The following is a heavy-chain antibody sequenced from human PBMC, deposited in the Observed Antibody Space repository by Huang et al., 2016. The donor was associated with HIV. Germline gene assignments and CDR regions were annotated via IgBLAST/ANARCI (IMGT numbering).Heavy chain of an antibody. CDR3: ARTAYVYGFRQGYNWFDP. V-gene: IGHV1-69*13. J-gene: IGHJ5*02. CDR1: GGTFSSYA. D-gene: IGHD3-16*01. CDR2: SSPIVVRG. Sequence: QVLLVQSGAEVRKPGSSVKVSCTAFGGTFSSYAISWVRTAPGEGVEWMGGSSPIVVRGNYKQKFQGRVTITVDESTNTGYMEVTMLTAEDTAVYYCARTAYVYGFRQGYNWFDPWGQGTPVTVSS.